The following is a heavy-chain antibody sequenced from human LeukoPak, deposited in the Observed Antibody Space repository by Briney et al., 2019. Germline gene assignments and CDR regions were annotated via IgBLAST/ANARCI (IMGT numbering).Heavy chain of an antibody. D-gene: IGHD2-2*01. CDR2: IHYGENT. Sequence: SETLSLTCTVSGDSISSGPYYWGWIRQPPGKGLEWIGNIHYGENTYYNPSLKSRVTISIDTSNNQFYLKLSSVTAADTAVYYCARPAARRYFDYWGQGTLVTVSS. V-gene: IGHV4-39*01. J-gene: IGHJ4*02. CDR1: GDSISSGPYY. CDR3: ARPAARRYFDY.